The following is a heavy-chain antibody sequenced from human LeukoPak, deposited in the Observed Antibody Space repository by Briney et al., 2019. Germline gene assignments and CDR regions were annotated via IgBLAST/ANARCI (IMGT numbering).Heavy chain of an antibody. CDR3: AREVTVAHSVSGAFDI. D-gene: IGHD4-23*01. CDR1: GFTFSTYG. Sequence: GGSLRLSCAASGFTFSTYGMHWVRQAPGKGLEWVAVISFDGSTKYYADSVKGRFTISRDNSKNTVYVQMNSLRVEDTAVYYCAREVTVAHSVSGAFDIWGQGTMVTVSS. V-gene: IGHV3-30*03. J-gene: IGHJ3*02. CDR2: ISFDGSTK.